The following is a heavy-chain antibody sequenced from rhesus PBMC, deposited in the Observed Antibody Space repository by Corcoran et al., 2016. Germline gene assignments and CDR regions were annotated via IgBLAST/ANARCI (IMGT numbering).Heavy chain of an antibody. CDR2: ISGSSGST. V-gene: IGHV4S19*01. Sequence: QVQLQESGPGLVKPSETLSLTCAVSGGSISSSNWWSWIRQPPGKGLEWIGYISGSSGSTNYNPSLKSRVTISKDTSKNQFSLKLSSVTAADTAVYYCARVAVVVAFDYWGQGVLVTVSS. D-gene: IGHD2-21*01. CDR3: ARVAVVVAFDY. CDR1: GGSISSSNW. J-gene: IGHJ4*01.